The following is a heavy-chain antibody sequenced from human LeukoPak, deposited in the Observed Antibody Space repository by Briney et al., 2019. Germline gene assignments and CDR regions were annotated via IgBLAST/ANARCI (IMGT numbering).Heavy chain of an antibody. V-gene: IGHV1-8*03. CDR3: ARRSGIAVAGAFDY. CDR1: GYTFTSYD. J-gene: IGHJ4*02. CDR2: MNPNSGNT. D-gene: IGHD6-19*01. Sequence: ASVKVSCKAPGYTFTSYDINWVRQATGQGLEWMGWMNPNSGNTGYAQKFQGRVTITRNTSISTAYMELSSLRSEDTAVYYCARRSGIAVAGAFDYWGQGTLVTVSS.